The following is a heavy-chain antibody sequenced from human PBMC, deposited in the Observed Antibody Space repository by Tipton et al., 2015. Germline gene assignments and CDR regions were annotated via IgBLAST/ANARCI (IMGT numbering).Heavy chain of an antibody. CDR2: IYYSGST. CDR3: AGGAYTYNWFDP. V-gene: IGHV4-59*01. Sequence: TLSLTCTVSGGSISRYYWSWIRQPPGKGLEWIGYIYYSGSTNYNLSLKSRVTVLLDTSKTQFSLSLTSVNTADTAIYYCAGGAYTYNWFDPWGQGTPVTVSS. J-gene: IGHJ5*02. D-gene: IGHD2-2*02. CDR1: GGSISRYY.